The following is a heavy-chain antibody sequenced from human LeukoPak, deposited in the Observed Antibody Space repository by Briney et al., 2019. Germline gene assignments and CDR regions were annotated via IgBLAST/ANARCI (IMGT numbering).Heavy chain of an antibody. CDR2: IIPIFGTA. V-gene: IGHV1-69*05. D-gene: IGHD4-23*01. Sequence: ASVKVSCKASGGTFSSYAISWVRQAPGQGLEWMGGIIPIFGTANYAQKFQGRVTITTDKSTSTAYMELSSLRSEDTAVYYCARKPTINSAFDIWGQGTMVTVSS. CDR3: ARKPTINSAFDI. CDR1: GGTFSSYA. J-gene: IGHJ3*02.